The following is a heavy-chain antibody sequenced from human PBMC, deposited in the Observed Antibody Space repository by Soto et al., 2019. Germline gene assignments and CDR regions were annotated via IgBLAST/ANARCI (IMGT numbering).Heavy chain of an antibody. V-gene: IGHV1-46*01. CDR2: INPSGGST. CDR1: RYTFTSYY. J-gene: IGHJ4*02. Sequence: SVKVSFKASRYTFTSYYMHWVRQAPGQGREWMGIINPSGGSTSYAQKFQGRVTMTRDTSTSTVYMELSSLRSEDTAVYYCARDQGGYCTNGVCYNPIDYWGQGTLVTVSS. CDR3: ARDQGGYCTNGVCYNPIDY. D-gene: IGHD2-8*01.